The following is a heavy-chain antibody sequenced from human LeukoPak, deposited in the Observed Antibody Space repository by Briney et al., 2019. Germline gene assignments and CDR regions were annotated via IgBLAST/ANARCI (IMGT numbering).Heavy chain of an antibody. CDR3: ARIDGQWLYDY. Sequence: ASVKVSCKASGYTFTSYAMHWVRQAPGQRLEWMGWINAGNGNTKYSQKFQGSVTITRDTSASTAYMELSSLRSEDTAVYYCARIDGQWLYDYWGQGTLVTVSS. J-gene: IGHJ4*02. CDR2: INAGNGNT. CDR1: GYTFTSYA. V-gene: IGHV1-3*01. D-gene: IGHD6-19*01.